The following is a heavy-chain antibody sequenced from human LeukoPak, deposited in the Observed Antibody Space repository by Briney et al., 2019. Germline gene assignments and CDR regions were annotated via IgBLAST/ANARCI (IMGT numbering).Heavy chain of an antibody. V-gene: IGHV1-8*01. D-gene: IGHD2-2*01. J-gene: IGHJ6*02. Sequence: ASVKVSCKASGYTFTGYDINWVRQATGQGLEWMGWMNPNSGNTGYAQKFQGRVTMTRNTSISTAYMELSSLRSEDTAVYYCARESLCSSTSCFNMDVWGQGTTVTVSS. CDR3: ARESLCSSTSCFNMDV. CDR1: GYTFTGYD. CDR2: MNPNSGNT.